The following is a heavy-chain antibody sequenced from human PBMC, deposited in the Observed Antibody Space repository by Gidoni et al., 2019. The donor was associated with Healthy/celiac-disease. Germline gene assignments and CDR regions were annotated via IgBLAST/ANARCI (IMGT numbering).Heavy chain of an antibody. J-gene: IGHJ5*02. CDR3: AREPLYYDILTGYYGSANWFDP. CDR1: GGSISSRNW. CDR2: IYHSGST. V-gene: IGHV4-4*02. Sequence: QVQLQESGPGLVTPSGTLSLTCAVSGGSISSRNWWSWVRQPPGRGLEWIGEIYHSGSTNYNPSFKSRVTISVDKSKNQFSLKLSSVTAADTAVYYCAREPLYYDILTGYYGSANWFDPWGQGTLVTVSS. D-gene: IGHD3-9*01.